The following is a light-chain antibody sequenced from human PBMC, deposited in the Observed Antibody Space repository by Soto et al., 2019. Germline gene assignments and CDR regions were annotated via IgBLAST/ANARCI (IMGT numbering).Light chain of an antibody. CDR2: GAS. CDR3: QQGGSFPIT. Sequence: DIQMTQSPSSVSASVGDRVTITCRASQDIGSWLAWYQQKPGKAPDLLIYGASSLQSGVPSRFYGSGSGTDFTLTISRLQPEDFATYYCQQGGSFPITFGQGKRLEIK. V-gene: IGKV1-12*01. CDR1: QDIGSW. J-gene: IGKJ5*01.